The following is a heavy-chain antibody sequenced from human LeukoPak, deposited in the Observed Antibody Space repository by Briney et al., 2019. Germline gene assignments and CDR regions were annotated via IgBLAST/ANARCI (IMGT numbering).Heavy chain of an antibody. CDR1: GYTFTGYY. D-gene: IGHD3-22*01. Sequence: VASVKVSCKASGYTFTGYYMRWVRQAPGQGLEWMGWINPNSGGTNYAQKFQGRVTMTRDTSISTAYMELSRLRSDDTAVYYCARVWLPSYCDSSGYWEYFQHWGQGTLVTVSS. CDR3: ARVWLPSYCDSSGYWEYFQH. J-gene: IGHJ1*01. CDR2: INPNSGGT. V-gene: IGHV1-2*02.